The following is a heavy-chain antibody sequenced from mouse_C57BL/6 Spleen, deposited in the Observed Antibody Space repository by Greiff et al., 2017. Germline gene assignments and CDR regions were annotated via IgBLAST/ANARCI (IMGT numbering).Heavy chain of an antibody. CDR2: INPNNGGT. J-gene: IGHJ1*03. D-gene: IGHD1-1*01. CDR3: ARGGSSWYFGV. V-gene: IGHV1-18*01. CDR1: GYTFTDYN. Sequence: VQLQQPGPELVKPGASVKIPCKASGYTFTDYNMDWVKQSHGKSLEWIGDINPNNGGTIYNQKFKGKATVTVDKSSSTAYMELRSLTSEDTAVYYCARGGSSWYFGVWGTGTTVTDAS.